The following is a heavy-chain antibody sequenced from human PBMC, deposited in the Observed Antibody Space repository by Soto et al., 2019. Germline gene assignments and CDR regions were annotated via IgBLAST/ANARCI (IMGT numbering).Heavy chain of an antibody. V-gene: IGHV3-23*01. CDR3: AKGRSYYYYYGVDV. CDR2: MGGSGRST. Sequence: PGGSLRLSCVASGFTFSSYAMTWVRQAPGKGLEWVSSMGGSGRSTYYTDSVKGRFTISRDNSKSTLYLQMNSLRAEDTALYYCAKGRSYYYYYGVDVWGKGTTVTVSS. CDR1: GFTFSSYA. J-gene: IGHJ6*04.